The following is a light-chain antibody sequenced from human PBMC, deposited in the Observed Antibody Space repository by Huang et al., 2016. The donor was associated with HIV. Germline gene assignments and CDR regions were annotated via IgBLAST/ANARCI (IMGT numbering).Light chain of an antibody. J-gene: IGKJ1*01. CDR3: QQGNSFPPWT. V-gene: IGKV1-12*01. Sequence: DIQMTQSPSSVSASVGDRVTITCRASQGISNWLAWYQQKPGKAPKLLIYAASNLQSGVPSRFSGSGSGTYFTLTISSLQPEDFATYYCQQGNSFPPWTFGQGTKVEIK. CDR2: AAS. CDR1: QGISNW.